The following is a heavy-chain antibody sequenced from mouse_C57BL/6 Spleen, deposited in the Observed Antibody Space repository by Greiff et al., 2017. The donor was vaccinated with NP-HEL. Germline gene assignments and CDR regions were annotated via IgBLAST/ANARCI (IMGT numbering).Heavy chain of an antibody. Sequence: QVQLQQSGAELVKPGASVKISCKASGYAFSSYWMNWVKQRPGKGLEWIGQIYPGDGDTNYNGKFKGKATLTADKSSSTAYMQLSSLTSEDSAVYFCARTLGLRPWYFDVWGTGTTVTVSS. CDR2: IYPGDGDT. D-gene: IGHD2-4*01. CDR1: GYAFSSYW. J-gene: IGHJ1*03. CDR3: ARTLGLRPWYFDV. V-gene: IGHV1-80*01.